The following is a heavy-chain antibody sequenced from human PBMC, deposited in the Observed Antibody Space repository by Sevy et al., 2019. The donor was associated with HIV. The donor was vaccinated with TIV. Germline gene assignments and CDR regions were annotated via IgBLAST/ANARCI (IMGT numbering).Heavy chain of an antibody. V-gene: IGHV4-59*01. Sequence: SETLSLTCTVSGGSISSYYWSWIRQPPGKGLEWIGYIYYSGSTNYNPSLKSRVTISVDTSKNLFSLKLSSVTAADTAVYYCARAGVKGYSGRCCGFDYWGQGTLVTVSS. CDR1: GGSISSYY. D-gene: IGHD1-26*01. CDR2: IYYSGST. CDR3: ARAGVKGYSGRCCGFDY. J-gene: IGHJ4*02.